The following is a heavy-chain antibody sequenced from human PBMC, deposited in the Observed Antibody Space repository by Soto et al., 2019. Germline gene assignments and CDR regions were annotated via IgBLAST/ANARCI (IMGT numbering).Heavy chain of an antibody. Sequence: QLQLQESGPGLVKPSETLSLTCTVSGGSISSSGYFWAWIRQPPGKALEWIGSVSSSGNTYYNPSLQRRVTISLDTSQNQFSPKVNSVPATVTAVYFSARRGNAAARHLDYWGRGILVTVSS. D-gene: IGHD6-6*01. V-gene: IGHV4-39*01. CDR3: ARRGNAAARHLDY. CDR1: GGSISSSGYF. J-gene: IGHJ4*02. CDR2: VSSSGNT.